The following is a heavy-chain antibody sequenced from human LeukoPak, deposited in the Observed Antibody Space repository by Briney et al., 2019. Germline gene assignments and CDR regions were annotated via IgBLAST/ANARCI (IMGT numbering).Heavy chain of an antibody. CDR3: VRECEGCGWPFDY. Sequence: SQTLSLTCAISGDSVSSNSATWNWIRQSPSRGLEWLGRTYYRSKWDNDYAVSVGSRMTIKPDTSKNQFSLQLNSVTPDDTGVSYCVRECEGCGWPFDYWGQGTLVTVSS. V-gene: IGHV6-1*01. J-gene: IGHJ4*02. CDR1: GDSVSSNSAT. CDR2: TYYRSKWDN. D-gene: IGHD6-19*01.